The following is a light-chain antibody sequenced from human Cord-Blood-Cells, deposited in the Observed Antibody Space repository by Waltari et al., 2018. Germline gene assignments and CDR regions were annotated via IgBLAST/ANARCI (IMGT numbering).Light chain of an antibody. Sequence: EIVMTQSPATLSVPPGERATVSCRASQSVSSNLAWYQQKPGQAPRLLIYGASPRATGIPARFSGSGSGTEFTLTISSLQSEDFAVYYCQQYNNWPWTFGQGTKVEIK. CDR2: GAS. CDR3: QQYNNWPWT. J-gene: IGKJ1*01. CDR1: QSVSSN. V-gene: IGKV3-15*01.